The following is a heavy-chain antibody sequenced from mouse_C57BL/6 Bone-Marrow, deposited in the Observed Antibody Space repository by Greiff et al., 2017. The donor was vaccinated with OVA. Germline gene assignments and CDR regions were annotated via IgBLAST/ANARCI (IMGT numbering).Heavy chain of an antibody. J-gene: IGHJ2*01. CDR1: GYTFTSYW. CDR3: AKGANWDPYYFDY. Sequence: QVQLQQSGTELVKPGASVKLSCKASGYTFTSYWMNWVKQRPGQGLEWIGNINPSNGGTNYNEKFKSKATLTVDKSSSTAYMQLSCLTSADSAVYYCAKGANWDPYYFDYWGQGTTLTVSS. CDR2: INPSNGGT. D-gene: IGHD4-1*01. V-gene: IGHV1-53*01.